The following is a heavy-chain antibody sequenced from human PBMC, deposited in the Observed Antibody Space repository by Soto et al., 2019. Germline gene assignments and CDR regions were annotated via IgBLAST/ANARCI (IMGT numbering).Heavy chain of an antibody. D-gene: IGHD1-20*01. V-gene: IGHV1-69*13. CDR2: IIPIFGTA. CDR3: ARNYQVFSHGNYYYGMDV. Sequence: SVKVSCKASGGTFSSYAISWVRQAPGQGLEWMGGIIPIFGTANYAQKFQGRVTITADESTSTAYMELSSLRSEDTAVYYCARNYQVFSHGNYYYGMDVWGQGTTVTVSS. CDR1: GGTFSSYA. J-gene: IGHJ6*02.